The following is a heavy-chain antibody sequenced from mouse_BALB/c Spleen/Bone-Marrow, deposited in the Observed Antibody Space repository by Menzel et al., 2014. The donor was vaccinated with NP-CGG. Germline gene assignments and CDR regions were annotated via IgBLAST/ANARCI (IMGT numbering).Heavy chain of an antibody. CDR2: IDPANGNT. J-gene: IGHJ3*01. V-gene: IGHV14-3*02. Sequence: EVKLQESGAELVKPGASVKLSCTASGFNIKDIYIHWVKQRPEQGLEWIGRIDPANGNTKYGPKFQGRATVTTDTSSNTASLQLSNLTSEDTAVYYCARSGDGPFAYWGQGTLVTVSA. CDR3: ARSGDGPFAY. CDR1: GFNIKDIY. D-gene: IGHD2-3*01.